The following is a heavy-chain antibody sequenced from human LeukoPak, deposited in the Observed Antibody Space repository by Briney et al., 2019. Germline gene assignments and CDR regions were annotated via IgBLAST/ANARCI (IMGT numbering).Heavy chain of an antibody. V-gene: IGHV3-21*06. CDR1: GFTFSTYS. D-gene: IGHD6-13*01. Sequence: PGGSLRLSCAASGFTFSTYSMNWFRQAPEKGLEWVSAISSSGKYIYYADSVKGRFTVSRDNAKNSLYLQMNSLRAEDTAVYYCARDLLTWQPVNHDAYDVWGQGTMVTVS. CDR3: ARDLLTWQPVNHDAYDV. CDR2: ISSSGKYI. J-gene: IGHJ3*01.